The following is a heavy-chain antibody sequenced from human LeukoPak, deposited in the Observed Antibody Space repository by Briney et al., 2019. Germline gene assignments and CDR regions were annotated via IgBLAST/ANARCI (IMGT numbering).Heavy chain of an antibody. D-gene: IGHD2-21*02. CDR3: ASHCGGDCSKPFDH. CDR1: GYTFTGYY. J-gene: IGHJ4*02. Sequence: ASVKVSCKASGYTFTGYYMHWVRQAPGQGLEWMGIINPSGGSTSYAQKFQGGVTMTRDTSTSTVYMELSSLRSEDTAVYYCASHCGGDCSKPFDHWGQGALVTVSS. V-gene: IGHV1-46*01. CDR2: INPSGGST.